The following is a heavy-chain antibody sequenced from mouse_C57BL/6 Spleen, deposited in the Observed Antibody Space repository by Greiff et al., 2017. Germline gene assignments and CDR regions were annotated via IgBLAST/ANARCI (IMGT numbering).Heavy chain of an antibody. CDR3: ARWFPYDGYLYYAMDY. CDR1: GYTFTDYY. D-gene: IGHD2-3*01. CDR2: INPYNGGT. V-gene: IGHV1-19*01. J-gene: IGHJ4*01. Sequence: EVQLQQSGPVLVKPGASVKMSCKASGYTFTDYYMNWVKQSHGQSLEWIGDINPYNGGTSYNQKFKGKATLTVDKSSSTAYMELNSLTSEDSAVYYCARWFPYDGYLYYAMDYWGQGTSVTVSS.